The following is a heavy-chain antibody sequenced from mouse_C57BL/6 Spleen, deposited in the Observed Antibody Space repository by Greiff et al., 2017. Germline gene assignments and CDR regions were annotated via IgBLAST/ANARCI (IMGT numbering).Heavy chain of an antibody. Sequence: LQESGAELARPGASVKMSCKASGYTFTSYTMHWVKQRPGQGLEWIGYINPSSGYTKYNQKFKDKATLTADKSSSTAYMQLSSLTSEDSAVYYCARNPRYDAMDYWGQGTSVTVSS. CDR2: INPSSGYT. V-gene: IGHV1-4*01. CDR1: GYTFTSYT. J-gene: IGHJ4*01. CDR3: ARNPRYDAMDY.